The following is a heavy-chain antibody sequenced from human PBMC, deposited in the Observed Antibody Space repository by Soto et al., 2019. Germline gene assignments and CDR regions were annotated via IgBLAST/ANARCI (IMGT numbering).Heavy chain of an antibody. V-gene: IGHV1-18*01. CDR3: ARANLRIAAAGPHFDY. CDR2: ISAYNGNT. Sequence: QVQLVQSGAEVKKPGASVKVSCKASGYTFTSYGISWVRQAPGQGLEWMGWISAYNGNTNYAQKLQGRVTMTTDTSTSTADMELRSLRSDDTAVYYCARANLRIAAAGPHFDYWGQGTLVTVSS. J-gene: IGHJ4*02. CDR1: GYTFTSYG. D-gene: IGHD6-13*01.